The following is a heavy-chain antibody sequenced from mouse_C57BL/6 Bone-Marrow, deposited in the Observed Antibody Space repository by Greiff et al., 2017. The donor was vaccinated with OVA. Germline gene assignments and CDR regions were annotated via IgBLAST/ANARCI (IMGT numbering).Heavy chain of an antibody. V-gene: IGHV5-17*01. CDR3: ARRVRRGYAMDY. CDR2: ISSGSSTI. D-gene: IGHD2-14*01. J-gene: IGHJ4*01. CDR1: GFTFSDYG. Sequence: EVMLVESGGGLVKPGGSLKLSCAASGFTFSDYGMHWVRQAPEKGLEWVAYISSGSSTIYYADTVKGRFTITRDNAKNTLFLQMTSLRSEDTAMYYCARRVRRGYAMDYWGQGTSVTVSS.